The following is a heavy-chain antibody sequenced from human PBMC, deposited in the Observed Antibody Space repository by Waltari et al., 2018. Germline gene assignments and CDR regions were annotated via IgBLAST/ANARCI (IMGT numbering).Heavy chain of an antibody. CDR2: IYYSGST. V-gene: IGHV4-59*12. J-gene: IGHJ4*02. CDR3: ARYSNLIYYFDY. CDR1: GGSISSYY. D-gene: IGHD2-15*01. Sequence: QVQLQESGPGLVKPSETLSLTCTVSGGSISSYYWSWIRQPPGKGLEWIGYIYYSGSTNYNPSLKSRVTIAVDTSKNQFSLKLSSGTAADTAVYYCARYSNLIYYFDYWGQGTLVTVSS.